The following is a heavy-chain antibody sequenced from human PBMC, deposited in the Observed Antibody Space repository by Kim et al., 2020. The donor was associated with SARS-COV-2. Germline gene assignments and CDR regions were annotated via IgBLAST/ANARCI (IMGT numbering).Heavy chain of an antibody. D-gene: IGHD1-26*01. Sequence: NYNPSLKTRVTISVDKSKNQFSLKLSSVTAADTAVHYCARDRVVSGTGYYWGQGTLVTVSS. CDR3: ARDRVVSGTGYY. J-gene: IGHJ4*02. V-gene: IGHV4-4*02.